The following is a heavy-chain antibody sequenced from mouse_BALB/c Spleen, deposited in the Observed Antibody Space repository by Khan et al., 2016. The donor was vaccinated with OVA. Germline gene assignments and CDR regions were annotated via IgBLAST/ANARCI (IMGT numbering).Heavy chain of an antibody. V-gene: IGHV3-2*02. CDR1: GYSIASDYA. CDR2: LSYSGNT. D-gene: IGHD1-1*01. Sequence: EVQLVESGPGLVKPSQSLSLTCTVTGYSIASDYAWNWIRQFPGNKLEWMGFLSYSGNTNYNPSLKSRISITRDTSKNQFFLQLNSVTSEDTATDYCARVYGGDFDYWGQGTTLTVSS. J-gene: IGHJ2*01. CDR3: ARVYGGDFDY.